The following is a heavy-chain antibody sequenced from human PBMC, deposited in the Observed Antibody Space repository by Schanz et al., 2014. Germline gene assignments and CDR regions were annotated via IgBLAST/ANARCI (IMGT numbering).Heavy chain of an antibody. CDR2: INWNGGST. D-gene: IGHD2-21*02. J-gene: IGHJ6*03. CDR1: GFTVSSNY. V-gene: IGHV3-20*04. Sequence: EVRLVESGGGLVKPGGSLRLSCAASGFTVSSNYMSWVRQAPGKGLEWVSGINWNGGSTGYADSVKGRFTISRDNAKNSLYLQMNSLRAGDTAVYYCARPSDSSWYMDVWGKGTTVTVSS. CDR3: ARPSDSSWYMDV.